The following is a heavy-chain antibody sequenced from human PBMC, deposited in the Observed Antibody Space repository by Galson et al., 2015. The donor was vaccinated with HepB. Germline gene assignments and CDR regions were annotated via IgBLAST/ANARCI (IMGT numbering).Heavy chain of an antibody. D-gene: IGHD3-3*01. CDR2: TSYDGSNK. Sequence: SLRLSCAASGFTFSSYAMHWVRQAPGKGLEWVAVTSYDGSNKYYADSVKGRFTISRDNSKNTLYLQMNSLRAEDTAVYYCARDHCPYYDFWSGYYSLVRCFYGMDVWGQGTTVTVSS. CDR1: GFTFSSYA. J-gene: IGHJ6*02. V-gene: IGHV3-30-3*01. CDR3: ARDHCPYYDFWSGYYSLVRCFYGMDV.